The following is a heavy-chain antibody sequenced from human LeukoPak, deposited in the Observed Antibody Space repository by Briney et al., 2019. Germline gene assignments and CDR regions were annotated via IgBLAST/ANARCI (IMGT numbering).Heavy chain of an antibody. CDR1: GGTFSSYA. Sequence: GASVKVSCKASGGTFSSYAISRVRQAPGQGLEWMGGIIPIFGTANYAQKFQGRVTITADESTSTAYMELSSLRSEDTAVYYCARGGDYGDSSDAFDIWGQGTMVTVSS. CDR2: IIPIFGTA. J-gene: IGHJ3*02. CDR3: ARGGDYGDSSDAFDI. V-gene: IGHV1-69*13. D-gene: IGHD4-17*01.